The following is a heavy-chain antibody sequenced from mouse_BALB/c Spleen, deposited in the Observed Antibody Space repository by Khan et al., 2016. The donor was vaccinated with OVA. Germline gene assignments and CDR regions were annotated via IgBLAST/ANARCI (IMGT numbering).Heavy chain of an antibody. CDR1: GFTFSNYA. Sequence: EVELVESGGGLVKPGGSLKLSCAASGFTFSNYAMSWVRQTPEKRLEWVATISSGGSYTYYPDSVPGRFTISSDNAKNTLYVQMGSLRYECAAIYECARELLTTVVATRFTYWGQGTLVTVSA. J-gene: IGHJ3*01. D-gene: IGHD1-1*01. CDR2: ISSGGSYT. CDR3: ARELLTTVVATRFTY. V-gene: IGHV5-9-3*01.